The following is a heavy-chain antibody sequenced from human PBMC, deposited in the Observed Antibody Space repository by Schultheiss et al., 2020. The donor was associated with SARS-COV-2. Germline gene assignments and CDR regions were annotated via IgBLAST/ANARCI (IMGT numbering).Heavy chain of an antibody. CDR3: ARGVDCSSTSCYPFDY. D-gene: IGHD2-2*01. CDR1: GGSISSGDYY. J-gene: IGHJ4*02. CDR2: IYYSGST. V-gene: IGHV4-30-4*01. Sequence: SETLSLTCTVSGGSISSGDYYWSWIRQPPGKGLEWIGYIYYSGSTNYNPSLRSRVTISVDTSKNQFSLKLSSVTAADTAVYYCARGVDCSSTSCYPFDYWGQGTLVTVSS.